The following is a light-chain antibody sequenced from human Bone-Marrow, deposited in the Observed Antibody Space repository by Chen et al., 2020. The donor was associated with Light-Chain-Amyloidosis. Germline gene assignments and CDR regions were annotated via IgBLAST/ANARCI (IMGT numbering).Light chain of an antibody. CDR3: QVWDRSRDRPV. J-gene: IGLJ3*02. CDR1: NIGSTS. V-gene: IGLV3-21*02. CDR2: DDS. Sequence: SYVLTQPSSVSVAPGQTATIACGGNNIGSTSVHWYQQTPGQAPLLVVYDDSDRPSGIPERWSGSKSGNTATLTSSRVEAGDEADYYCQVWDRSRDRPVFGGGTKLTVL.